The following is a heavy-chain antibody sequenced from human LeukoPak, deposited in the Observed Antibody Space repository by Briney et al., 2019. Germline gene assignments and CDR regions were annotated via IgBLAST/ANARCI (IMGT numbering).Heavy chain of an antibody. Sequence: GGSLRLSCAASGFTFSSCGFNWVRQAPGKGLEWVSSIGPTGTDRYYADSVRGRFTISRDNAKNSMYLQMDSLRDEDTAVYYCATETIGRHYDYWGQGTLLTVSS. J-gene: IGHJ4*02. CDR1: GFTFSSCG. D-gene: IGHD1-14*01. CDR3: ATETIGRHYDY. CDR2: IGPTGTDR. V-gene: IGHV3-21*01.